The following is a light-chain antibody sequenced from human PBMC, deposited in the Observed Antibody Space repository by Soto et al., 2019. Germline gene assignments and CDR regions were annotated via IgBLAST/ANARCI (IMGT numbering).Light chain of an antibody. CDR3: QQFNSYPWT. CDR1: QGIRSS. CDR2: EAS. Sequence: AIQLTQSPSSLSASVGDRVTITFRASQGIRSSLAWFQQKAGNPPKVLIYEASVLETGVSSRFSGRGSGTDFTLSISSLQPEDFATYYCQQFNSYPWTFCQGTTVEVK. V-gene: IGKV1-13*02. J-gene: IGKJ1*01.